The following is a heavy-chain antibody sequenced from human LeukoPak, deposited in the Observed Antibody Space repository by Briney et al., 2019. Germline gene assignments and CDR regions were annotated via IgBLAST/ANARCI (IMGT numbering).Heavy chain of an antibody. D-gene: IGHD3-10*01. CDR1: GGSISSYY. J-gene: IGHJ4*02. CDR2: IYYSGST. V-gene: IGHV4-59*12. CDR3: ARLSMVRGVYGYYFDY. Sequence: SETLSLTCTVSGGSISSYYWSWIRQPPGKGLEWIGSIYYSGSTYYNPSLKSRVTISVDTSKNQFSLKLSSVTAADTAVYYCARLSMVRGVYGYYFDYWGQGTLVTVSS.